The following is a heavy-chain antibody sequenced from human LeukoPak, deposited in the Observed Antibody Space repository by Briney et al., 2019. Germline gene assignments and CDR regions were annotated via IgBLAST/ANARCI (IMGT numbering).Heavy chain of an antibody. CDR1: GYTFSAYY. J-gene: IGHJ4*02. Sequence: GASVKVSCTASGYTFSAYYIHWVRQAPGQGLEWMGWINPNSGGTNYAQKFQGRVTMTRDTSISTAYMELSRLTSDDTAVYYCARATGGYYDYFDYWGQGTLVTVSS. V-gene: IGHV1-2*02. CDR2: INPNSGGT. CDR3: ARATGGYYDYFDY. D-gene: IGHD3-22*01.